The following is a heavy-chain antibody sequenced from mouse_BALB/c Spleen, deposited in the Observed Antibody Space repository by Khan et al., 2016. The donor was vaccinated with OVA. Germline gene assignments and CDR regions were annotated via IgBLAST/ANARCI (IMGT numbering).Heavy chain of an antibody. V-gene: IGHV9-3*02. CDR2: INTNTGEP. CDR3: ARDWSDYAMDY. CDR1: GYTFTNYG. J-gene: IGHJ4*01. Sequence: QIQLVQSGPELKKPGETVKISCKSSGYTFTNYGMNWVKQAPGKGLKWMGWINTNTGEPTYAEEFKGRFAFSLETSASTAYLQINYLKNEDTATYFWARDWSDYAMDYWGQGTSVTVSA.